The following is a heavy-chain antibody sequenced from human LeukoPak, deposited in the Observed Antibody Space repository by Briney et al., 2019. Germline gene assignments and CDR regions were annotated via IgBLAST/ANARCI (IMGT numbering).Heavy chain of an antibody. CDR1: GGTFSSYA. CDR3: ARTPTAWNDNSGYYYEGSMDV. CDR2: IIPTFGAA. V-gene: IGHV1-69*06. Sequence: SVKVSCQASGGTFSSYAISWVRQAPGQGLEWMGGIIPTFGAANYARKFQGIITITADKSTSTAYMELRSLRSEDTAVYYCARTPTAWNDNSGYYYEGSMDVWGKGTTVTVSS. J-gene: IGHJ6*03. D-gene: IGHD3-22*01.